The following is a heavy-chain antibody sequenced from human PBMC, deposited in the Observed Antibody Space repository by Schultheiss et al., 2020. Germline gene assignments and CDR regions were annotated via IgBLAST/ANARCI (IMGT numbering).Heavy chain of an antibody. Sequence: SVKVSCKASGGTFSSYAISWVRQAPGQGLEWMGWISAYNGNTNYAQKLQGRVTINADESTSTVYMELSSLRSEDTAVYYCALDSEGRPWGQGTLVTVSS. CDR3: ALDSEGRP. CDR1: GGTFSSYA. J-gene: IGHJ5*02. V-gene: IGHV1-69*13. CDR2: ISAYNGNT.